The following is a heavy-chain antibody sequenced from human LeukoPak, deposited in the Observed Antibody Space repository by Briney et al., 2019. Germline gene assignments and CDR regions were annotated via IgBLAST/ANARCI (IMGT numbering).Heavy chain of an antibody. V-gene: IGHV3-11*03. CDR1: GFSFSDHY. CDR2: ISSSRSFT. CDR3: ARLRGYSYGLDY. Sequence: GGSLRLSCAASGFSFSDHYMSWIRQAPGKGLEWVSYISSSRSFTNYADSVKGRFTISRDTAKNSPYLQMNSLRAEDTAVYYCARLRGYSYGLDYWGQGILVTVSS. D-gene: IGHD5-18*01. J-gene: IGHJ4*02.